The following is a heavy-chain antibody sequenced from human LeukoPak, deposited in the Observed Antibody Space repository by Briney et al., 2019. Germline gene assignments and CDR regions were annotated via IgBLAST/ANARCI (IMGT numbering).Heavy chain of an antibody. CDR3: ARAPDDYGDLNWFDP. CDR2: IIPIFGTA. Sequence: ASVKVSCKASGGTFSSYAISWVRQAPGQGLEWMGGIIPIFGTANYAQKLQGRVTMTTDTSTSTAYMELRSLRSDDTAVYYCARAPDDYGDLNWFDPWGQGTLVTVSS. J-gene: IGHJ5*02. V-gene: IGHV1-69*05. D-gene: IGHD4-17*01. CDR1: GGTFSSYA.